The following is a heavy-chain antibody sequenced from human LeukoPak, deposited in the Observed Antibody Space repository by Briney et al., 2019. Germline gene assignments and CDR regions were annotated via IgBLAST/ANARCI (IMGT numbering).Heavy chain of an antibody. Sequence: GGSLRLSCAASGFTFSNAWMSWVRQAPGKGLEWVGRIKSKTDGGTTDYAAPVKGRFTISRDDSKNTLYLQMNSLKTEDTAVYYCPTVSGRNYVYYSYYMDVWGKGTTAPVSS. D-gene: IGHD4-11*01. J-gene: IGHJ6*03. CDR2: IKSKTDGGTT. V-gene: IGHV3-15*01. CDR3: PTVSGRNYVYYSYYMDV. CDR1: GFTFSNAW.